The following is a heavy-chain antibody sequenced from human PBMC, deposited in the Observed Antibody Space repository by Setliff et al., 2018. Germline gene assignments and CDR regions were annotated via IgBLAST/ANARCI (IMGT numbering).Heavy chain of an antibody. V-gene: IGHV3-33*08. D-gene: IGHD2-15*01. CDR1: GFTFSTYR. CDR3: ARTCSGSGCYAGLES. Sequence: GGSLRLSCAASGFTFSTYRMHWVRQAPGKGLEWVAIIWDDGGYKYHADSVKGRFTISRDNSKNTLYLQMNSRRPEDTAVYYCARTCSGSGCYAGLESWGQGTPVTVSS. J-gene: IGHJ4*02. CDR2: IWDDGGYK.